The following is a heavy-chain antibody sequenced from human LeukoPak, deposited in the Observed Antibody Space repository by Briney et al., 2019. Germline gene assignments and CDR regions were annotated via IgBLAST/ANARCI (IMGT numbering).Heavy chain of an antibody. CDR3: AGYSSSWYYFDY. V-gene: IGHV3-7*01. CDR1: GFTFSRHW. J-gene: IGHJ4*02. Sequence: PGGSLRLSCEVSGFTFSRHWMSWVRQAPGKGLEWVANINPGGGEKYSVDSVKGRFTISRDNAKNTLYLQMNSLRAEDTAVYYCAGYSSSWYYFDYWGQGTLVTVSS. D-gene: IGHD6-13*01. CDR2: INPGGGEK.